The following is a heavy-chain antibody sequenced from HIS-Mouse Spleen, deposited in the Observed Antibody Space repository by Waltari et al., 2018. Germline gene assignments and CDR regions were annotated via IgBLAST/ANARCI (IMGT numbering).Heavy chain of an antibody. D-gene: IGHD3-3*01. J-gene: IGHJ5*02. V-gene: IGHV4-31*03. Sequence: QVQLQESGPGLVKPSQTLSLTCTVSGGSISSVAYYWSCIRSHPGKGLEWIGYIYYSGSTYYNPSLKSRVTISVDTSKNQFSLKLSSVTAADTAVYYCARSPYYDFWSGYSDNWFDPWGQGTLVTVSS. CDR2: IYYSGST. CDR1: GGSISSVAYY. CDR3: ARSPYYDFWSGYSDNWFDP.